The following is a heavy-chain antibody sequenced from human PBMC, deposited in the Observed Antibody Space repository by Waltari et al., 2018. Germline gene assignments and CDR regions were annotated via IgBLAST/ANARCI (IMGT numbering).Heavy chain of an antibody. CDR3: ARGYGTPNVDSGDYYFDY. Sequence: QVPLVQSGAEVEKPGASVKVVCKASGYPFTSYHNPRVRHAPGHRLEWMGWINPNSGGTNYAQKFQGWVTMTRDTSISTAYMELSRLRSDDTAVYYCARGYGTPNVDSGDYYFDYWGQGTLVTVSS. CDR1: GYPFTSYH. J-gene: IGHJ4*02. D-gene: IGHD3-10*01. V-gene: IGHV1-2*04. CDR2: INPNSGGT.